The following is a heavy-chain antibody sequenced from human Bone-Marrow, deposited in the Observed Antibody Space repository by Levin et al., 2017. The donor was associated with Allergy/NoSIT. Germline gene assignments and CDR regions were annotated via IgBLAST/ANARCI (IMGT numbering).Heavy chain of an antibody. D-gene: IGHD6-19*01. Sequence: GSLRLSCAVYGGSFSGYYWSWIRQPPGKGLEWIGEINHSGSTNYNPSLKSRVTISVDTSKNQFSLKLSSVTAADTAVYYCARGRGGWSNYYYYGMDVWGQGTTVTVSS. V-gene: IGHV4-34*01. CDR1: GGSFSGYY. J-gene: IGHJ6*02. CDR3: ARGRGGWSNYYYYGMDV. CDR2: INHSGST.